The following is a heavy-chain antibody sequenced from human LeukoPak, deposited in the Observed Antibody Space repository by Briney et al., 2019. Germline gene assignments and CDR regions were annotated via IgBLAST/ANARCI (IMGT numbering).Heavy chain of an antibody. CDR1: GFTFSSYA. CDR2: ISYDGSNK. J-gene: IGHJ4*02. CDR3: ARGLGSGWYSTYDY. D-gene: IGHD6-19*01. Sequence: GGSLRLSCAASGFTFSSYAMHWVRQAPGKGLEWVAVISYDGSNKYYADSVKGRFTISRDNSKNTLYLQMNSLRAEDTAVYYCARGLGSGWYSTYDYWGQGTLVTVSS. V-gene: IGHV3-30-3*01.